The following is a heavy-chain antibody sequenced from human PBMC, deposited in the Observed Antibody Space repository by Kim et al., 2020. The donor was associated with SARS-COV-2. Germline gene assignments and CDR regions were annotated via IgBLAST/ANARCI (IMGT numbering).Heavy chain of an antibody. Sequence: PSLKRRVTISVDTSKNQFSLKLSSVTAADTAVYYCARFPDERISARNLDYWGQGTLVTVSS. CDR3: ARFPDERISARNLDY. J-gene: IGHJ4*02. D-gene: IGHD6-6*01. V-gene: IGHV4-59*01.